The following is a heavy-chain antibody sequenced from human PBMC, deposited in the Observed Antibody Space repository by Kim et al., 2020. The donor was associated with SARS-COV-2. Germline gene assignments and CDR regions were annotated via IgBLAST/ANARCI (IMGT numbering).Heavy chain of an antibody. Sequence: DSVRVRFTISRDSSKNTLYLQMNSLSAEDTAVYYCANLDPAKWDYNYGMDVWGQGTTVTVSS. J-gene: IGHJ6*02. D-gene: IGHD1-26*01. V-gene: IGHV3-23*01. CDR3: ANLDPAKWDYNYGMDV.